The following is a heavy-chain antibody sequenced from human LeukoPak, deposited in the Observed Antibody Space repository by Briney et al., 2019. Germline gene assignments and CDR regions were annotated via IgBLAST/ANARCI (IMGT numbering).Heavy chain of an antibody. J-gene: IGHJ4*02. CDR3: AKDHRASIVGATPYFDY. D-gene: IGHD1-26*01. Sequence: GASLRLSCAASGFTFSSYAMSWVRQAPGKGLEWVSAISGSGGSTYHADSVKGRFTISRDNSKNTLYLQMNSLRAEDTAVYYCAKDHRASIVGATPYFDYWGQGTLVTVSS. V-gene: IGHV3-23*01. CDR1: GFTFSSYA. CDR2: ISGSGGST.